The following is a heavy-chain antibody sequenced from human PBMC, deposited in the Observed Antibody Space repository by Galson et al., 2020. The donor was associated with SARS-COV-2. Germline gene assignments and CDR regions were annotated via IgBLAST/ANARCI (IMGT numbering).Heavy chain of an antibody. CDR3: ARCRATYYYDSSGYYAPYYFDY. V-gene: IGHV4-61*02. CDR2: IYTSGST. Sequence: TLSLTCTVSGGSISSGSYYWSWIRQPAGKGLEWIGRIYTSGSTNYNPSLMSRVNISVDTSKNQFSLKLSPVTAADTAVYYCARCRATYYYDSSGYYAPYYFDYWGQGTLVTVSS. J-gene: IGHJ4*02. D-gene: IGHD3-22*01. CDR1: GGSISSGSYY.